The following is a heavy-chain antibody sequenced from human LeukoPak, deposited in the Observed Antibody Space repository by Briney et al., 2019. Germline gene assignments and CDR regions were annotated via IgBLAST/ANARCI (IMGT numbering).Heavy chain of an antibody. CDR3: ARVSGDILTY. CDR2: IYSGGST. Sequence: GGSLRLSCAASGFTVSSNYMSWVRQAPGKGLAWVSVIYSGGSTYYADSVKGRFTISRDNSKNTLYLQMNSLRAEDTGVYYCARVSGDILTYWGQGTLVTVSS. J-gene: IGHJ4*02. V-gene: IGHV3-66*02. CDR1: GFTVSSNY. D-gene: IGHD3-9*01.